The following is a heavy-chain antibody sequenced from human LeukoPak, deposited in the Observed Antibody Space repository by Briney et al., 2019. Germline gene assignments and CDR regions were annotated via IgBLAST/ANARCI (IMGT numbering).Heavy chain of an antibody. CDR2: ISGSGGST. CDR1: GSTFNTYW. V-gene: IGHV3-23*01. CDR3: AKDSYYGSGSYIRYFDY. Sequence: GGSLRLSCAASGSTFNTYWMHWVRQAPGKGLEWVSVISGSGGSTDYADSVKGRFTISRDNSKNTLYLQMNSLRAEDTAVYYCAKDSYYGSGSYIRYFDYWGQGTLVTVSS. J-gene: IGHJ4*02. D-gene: IGHD3-10*01.